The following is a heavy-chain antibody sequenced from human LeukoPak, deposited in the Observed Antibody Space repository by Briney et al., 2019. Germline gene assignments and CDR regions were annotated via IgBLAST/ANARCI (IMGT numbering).Heavy chain of an antibody. CDR3: ARRLDS. V-gene: IGHV3-48*01. CDR1: GFILSTYD. Sequence: GGSLRLPCAASGFILSTYDMNWVRQAPGKGLEWVSFISGSDNSIYYADSVKGRFTISRDNAKNALYLQMDSLRAEDTAVYYCARRLDSWGQGTLVTVSS. CDR2: ISGSDNSI. J-gene: IGHJ5*01.